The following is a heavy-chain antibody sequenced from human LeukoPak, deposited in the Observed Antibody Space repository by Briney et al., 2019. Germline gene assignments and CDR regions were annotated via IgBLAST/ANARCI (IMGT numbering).Heavy chain of an antibody. CDR3: ARGTHSSGWPFGY. V-gene: IGHV4-34*01. D-gene: IGHD6-19*01. Sequence: SETLSLTCAVYGGSFSGYYWSWIRQPPGKGLEWIGEINHSGSTNYNPSLKSRVTISVDTSKNQFSLKLSSVTAADTAVYYCARGTHSSGWPFGYWGQGTLVTVSS. CDR1: GGSFSGYY. J-gene: IGHJ4*02. CDR2: INHSGST.